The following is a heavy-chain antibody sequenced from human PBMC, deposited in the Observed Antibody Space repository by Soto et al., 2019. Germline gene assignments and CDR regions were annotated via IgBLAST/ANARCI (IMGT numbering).Heavy chain of an antibody. D-gene: IGHD2-21*02. CDR1: GGTFSSYT. J-gene: IGHJ4*02. CDR3: ATLCGGDCYPPSAPPR. CDR2: IIPILGIA. V-gene: IGHV1-69*02. Sequence: QVQLVQSGAEVKKPGSSVKVSCKASGGTFSSYTISWVRQAPGQGLEWMGGIIPILGIANYAQKFQGRVTITADKSTSTAYMELSSLRSEDTAVYYCATLCGGDCYPPSAPPRWGQGTLVTVSS.